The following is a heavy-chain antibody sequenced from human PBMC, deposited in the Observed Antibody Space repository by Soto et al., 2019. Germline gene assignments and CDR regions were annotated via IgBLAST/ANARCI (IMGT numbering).Heavy chain of an antibody. V-gene: IGHV1-46*01. CDR3: ARGTTETTEPVCWYFAL. D-gene: IGHD4-17*01. J-gene: IGHJ2*01. Sequence: ASVKVSCKASGYTFTSYYMHWVRQAPGQGLEWMGIINPSGGSTSYAQKFQGRVTMTRDTSTSTAYLELGSLRSDDTDVYSCARGTTETTEPVCWYFALWGRGTLVTVSS. CDR2: INPSGGST. CDR1: GYTFTSYY.